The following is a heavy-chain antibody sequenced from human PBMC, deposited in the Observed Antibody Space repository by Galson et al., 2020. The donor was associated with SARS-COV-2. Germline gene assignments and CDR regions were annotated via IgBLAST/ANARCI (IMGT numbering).Heavy chain of an antibody. CDR2: MKEDGSKK. Sequence: GESLKISCAASGFTFNNYWMGWVRLAPGKGLEWVANMKEDGSKKFYVHSVSGRFTISRDNAKNALYLQMNSLRVEDTAVYYCVRESPWNYFLDYWGQGALVTVSS. CDR3: VRESPWNYFLDY. D-gene: IGHD1-7*01. J-gene: IGHJ4*02. CDR1: GFTFNNYW. V-gene: IGHV3-7*01.